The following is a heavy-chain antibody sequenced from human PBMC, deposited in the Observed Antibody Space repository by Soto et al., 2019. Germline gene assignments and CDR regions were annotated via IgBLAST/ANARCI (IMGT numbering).Heavy chain of an antibody. CDR1: GFTFSSYW. D-gene: IGHD3-3*01. V-gene: IGHV3-7*01. CDR2: IKQDGSEK. J-gene: IGHJ3*02. Sequence: GGSLRLSCAASGFTFSSYWMSWVRQAPGKGLEWVANIKQDGSEKYYVDSVKGRFTISRDNAKNSLYLQMNSLRAEDTAVYFCARVETVMDHGVDAFDIWGQGTMVTVSS. CDR3: ARVETVMDHGVDAFDI.